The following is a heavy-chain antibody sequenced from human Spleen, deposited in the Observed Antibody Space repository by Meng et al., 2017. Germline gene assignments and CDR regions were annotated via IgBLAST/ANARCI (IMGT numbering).Heavy chain of an antibody. CDR2: ISGSGGNT. V-gene: IGHV3-23*01. J-gene: IGHJ5*02. Sequence: AVFVLTFGSFAVSWVRQAPGKGLEWVSVISGSGGNTYYADSVKGRFTISRDNSKNTLYLQMNSLRAEDTAVYYCAKEERYSSGWYDPWGQGTLVTVSS. D-gene: IGHD6-19*01. CDR1: VLTFGSFA. CDR3: AKEERYSSGWYDP.